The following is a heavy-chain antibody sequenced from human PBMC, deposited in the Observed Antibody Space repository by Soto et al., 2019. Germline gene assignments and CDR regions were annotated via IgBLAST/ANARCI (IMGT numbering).Heavy chain of an antibody. CDR1: GYTFTSYD. Sequence: QVQLVQSGAEVTKPGASVKVSCKASGYTFTSYDINWVRQATGQGLEWMGWMNPNSGNTGYAQKFQGRVTMTSKASISTAYMELRSLGSEDTAVYYCATHLTRYFDWFAHEPPKYYYFMDVWGKGTTVTVSS. CDR3: ATHLTRYFDWFAHEPPKYYYFMDV. V-gene: IGHV1-8*01. D-gene: IGHD3-9*01. J-gene: IGHJ6*03. CDR2: MNPNSGNT.